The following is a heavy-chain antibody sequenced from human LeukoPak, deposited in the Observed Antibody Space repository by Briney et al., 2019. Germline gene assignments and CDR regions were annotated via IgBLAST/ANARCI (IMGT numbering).Heavy chain of an antibody. CDR2: MNPNSGNT. J-gene: IGHJ5*02. CDR3: ARAGDIVVVPDNWFDP. Sequence: GASVEVSCKASGYTFTSYDINGGRQATGQGLEWMGWMNPNSGNTGYAQKFQGRVAMTRNTSISTAYMELSSLRSEDTAVYYCARAGDIVVVPDNWFDPWGQGTLVTVSS. CDR1: GYTFTSYD. D-gene: IGHD2-2*01. V-gene: IGHV1-8*01.